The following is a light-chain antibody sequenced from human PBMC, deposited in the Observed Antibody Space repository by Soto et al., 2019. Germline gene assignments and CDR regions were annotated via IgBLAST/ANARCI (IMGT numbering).Light chain of an antibody. Sequence: QSAPTQPASVSGSPGQSITISCTGTSSDVGGSNYVSWYQHHPGKAPKLIISEVSNRPSGVSYRFSGSKSGDTASLTISGLQAEDEADYYCCSRTTSSTYVFGPGTKVTVL. CDR1: SSDVGGSNY. CDR2: EVS. V-gene: IGLV2-14*01. J-gene: IGLJ1*01. CDR3: CSRTTSSTYV.